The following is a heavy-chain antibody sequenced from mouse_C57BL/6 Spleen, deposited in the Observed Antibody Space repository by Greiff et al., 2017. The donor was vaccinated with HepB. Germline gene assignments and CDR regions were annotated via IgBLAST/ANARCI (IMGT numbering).Heavy chain of an antibody. CDR3: ANYEYDVPFAD. Sequence: QVQLQQSGAELARPGASVKLSCKASGYTFTSYGISWVKQRPGQGLEWIGEIYPRSGNTYYNEKFKGKATLTAANSSSTAYMELRSLTAEDSAVYFCANYEYDVPFADWGQGTLVTVSA. CDR1: GYTFTSYG. V-gene: IGHV1-81*01. CDR2: IYPRSGNT. D-gene: IGHD2-4*01. J-gene: IGHJ3*01.